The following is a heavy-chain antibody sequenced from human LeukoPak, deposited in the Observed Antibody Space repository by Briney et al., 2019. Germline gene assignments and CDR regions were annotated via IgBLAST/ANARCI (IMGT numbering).Heavy chain of an antibody. D-gene: IGHD3-10*01. J-gene: IGHJ4*02. CDR3: ARDPPSTSVLVPNTDDD. V-gene: IGHV3-13*04. CDR1: GFTFSNYD. CDR2: IATAGDT. Sequence: GGSGSLSCAASGFTFSNYDMHWVGQDKEKGLEWVSAIATAGDTYYAGSVKGCFTISRDNSKNTLYLEINSLRAEDTAVYYCARDPPSTSVLVPNTDDDLGQGTRVIVSS.